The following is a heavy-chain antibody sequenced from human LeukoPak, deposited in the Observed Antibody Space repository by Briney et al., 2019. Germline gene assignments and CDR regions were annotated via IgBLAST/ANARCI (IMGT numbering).Heavy chain of an antibody. J-gene: IGHJ4*02. D-gene: IGHD5-24*01. Sequence: GGSLRLSCAASGFTFSSYSMNWVRQAPGKGLEWVSSISSSSSYIYYADSVKGRFTISRDNAKNSLYLQMNGLRAEDTALYYCARELGDGYILFYFDYWGQGTLVTVSS. CDR1: GFTFSSYS. V-gene: IGHV3-21*04. CDR3: ARELGDGYILFYFDY. CDR2: ISSSSSYI.